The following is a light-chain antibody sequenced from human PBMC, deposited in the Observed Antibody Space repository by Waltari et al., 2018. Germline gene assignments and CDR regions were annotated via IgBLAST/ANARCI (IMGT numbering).Light chain of an antibody. CDR1: RSVLYSSNNKNY. J-gene: IGKJ2*01. CDR3: QQYYSIPQT. V-gene: IGKV4-1*01. CDR2: WAS. Sequence: DIVMTQSPDSLTVSLGERATINCKSSRSVLYSSNNKNYLAWYQQKPGQPPKLLIFWASTRESGVPDRFSSSGSGTDFTLTISSLQAEDVAVYYCQQYYSIPQTFGQGTKLEIK.